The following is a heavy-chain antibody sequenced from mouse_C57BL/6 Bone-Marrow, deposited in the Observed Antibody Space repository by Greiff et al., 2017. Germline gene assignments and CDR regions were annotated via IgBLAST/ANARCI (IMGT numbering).Heavy chain of an antibody. Sequence: QVQLKQPGAELVKPGASVKLSCKASGYTFTSYWMHWVKQRPGRGLEWIGRIAPNSGGTKYNEKFKSKATLTVDKPSSTAYMQLSSLTSEDSAVYYCAKARDYAMDYWGQGTSVTVAS. CDR2: IAPNSGGT. V-gene: IGHV1-72*01. CDR3: AKARDYAMDY. CDR1: GYTFTSYW. J-gene: IGHJ4*01. D-gene: IGHD3-1*01.